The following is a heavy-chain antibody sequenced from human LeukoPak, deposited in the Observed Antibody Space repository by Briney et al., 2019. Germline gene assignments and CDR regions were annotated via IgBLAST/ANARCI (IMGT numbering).Heavy chain of an antibody. J-gene: IGHJ4*02. V-gene: IGHV3-23*01. CDR3: AKVDNWKYGHHDF. Sequence: GGSLRLSCAASGFTFSSYAMSWVRQAPGKGLEWVLSISGSDGTTYYADSVKGRFTISRDNSKYTLSLQMNSLRTEDTAVYYCAKVDNWKYGHHDFWGQGTLVTVSS. CDR2: ISGSDGTT. D-gene: IGHD1-1*01. CDR1: GFTFSSYA.